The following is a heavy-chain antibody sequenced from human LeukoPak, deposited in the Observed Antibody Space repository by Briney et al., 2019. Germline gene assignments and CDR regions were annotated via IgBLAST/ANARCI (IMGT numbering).Heavy chain of an antibody. CDR3: ARDSPRSHCSSTSCYNWFDP. CDR2: IIPIFGTA. J-gene: IGHJ5*02. D-gene: IGHD2-2*01. V-gene: IGHV1-69*01. Sequence: SVKVSCKASGGTFSSYAIGWVRQAPGQGLEWMGGIIPIFGTANYAQKFQGRVTITADESTSTAYMELSSLRSEDTAVYYCARDSPRSHCSSTSCYNWFDPWGQGTLVTVSS. CDR1: GGTFSSYA.